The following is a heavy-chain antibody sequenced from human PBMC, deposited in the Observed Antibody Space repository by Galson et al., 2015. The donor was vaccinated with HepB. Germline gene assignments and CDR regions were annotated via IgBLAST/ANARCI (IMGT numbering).Heavy chain of an antibody. V-gene: IGHV3-33*01. Sequence: SLRLSCAASGFTFSSYGMHWVRQAPGKGLEWVAVIWYDGSNKYYADSVKGRFTISRDNSKNTLYLQMNSLRAEDTAVYYCARDSADIVVVVAASSRAAGIDYWGQGTLSPSPQ. CDR2: IWYDGSNK. CDR3: ARDSADIVVVVAASSRAAGIDY. D-gene: IGHD2-15*01. CDR1: GFTFSSYG. J-gene: IGHJ4*02.